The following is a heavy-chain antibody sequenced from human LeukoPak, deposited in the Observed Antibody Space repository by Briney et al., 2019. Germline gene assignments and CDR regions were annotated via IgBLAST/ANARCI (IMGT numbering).Heavy chain of an antibody. J-gene: IGHJ5*02. Sequence: PSETLSLTCAVYGGSLSGYYWSWIRQPPGKGLEWIGEINHSGSTNYNPSLKSRVTISVDTSKNQFSLKLSSVTAADTAVYYCARGQWLGSIGFDPWGQGTLVTVSS. V-gene: IGHV4-34*01. CDR3: ARGQWLGSIGFDP. D-gene: IGHD6-19*01. CDR1: GGSLSGYY. CDR2: INHSGST.